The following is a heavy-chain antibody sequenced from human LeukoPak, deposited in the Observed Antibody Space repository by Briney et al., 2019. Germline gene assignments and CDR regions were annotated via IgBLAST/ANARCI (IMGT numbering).Heavy chain of an antibody. D-gene: IGHD2-8*01. Sequence: ASVKVSCKASGGTFSSYAISWVRQAPGQGLEWMGKINPGSGATGYAQKFQGRVTMTRDTSTSTVYMELTSLRSADTAVYFCARDGLYCTNGVCSSDIWGQGTLVTVSS. V-gene: IGHV1-46*01. CDR3: ARDGLYCTNGVCSSDI. CDR1: GGTFSSYA. CDR2: INPGSGAT. J-gene: IGHJ3*02.